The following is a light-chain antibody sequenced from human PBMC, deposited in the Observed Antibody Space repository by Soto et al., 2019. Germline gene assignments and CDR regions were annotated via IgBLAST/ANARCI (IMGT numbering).Light chain of an antibody. CDR3: QQRFNWPRFT. J-gene: IGKJ2*01. Sequence: EIVLTQSPATLSLSPGERATLSCRASQSVSSYLAWYQQKPGQAPRLLIYDASNRATGIPARFSGGGSGTDSTLTIGSLEPEDFEVYYCQQRFNWPRFTFGQGTKLEIK. CDR2: DAS. CDR1: QSVSSY. V-gene: IGKV3-11*01.